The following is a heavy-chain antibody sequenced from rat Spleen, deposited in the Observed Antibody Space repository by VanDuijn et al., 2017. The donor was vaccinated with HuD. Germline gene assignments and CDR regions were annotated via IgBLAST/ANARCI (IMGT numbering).Heavy chain of an antibody. V-gene: IGHV5-17*01. D-gene: IGHD1-11*01. CDR1: GFTFSDYA. CDR3: ARHFNYGSAGWYFDF. Sequence: EVQLVESGGGLVQPGRSLKLSCAASGFTFSDYAMAWVRQAPKKGLEWVATIIYDGSSTYYRDSVKGRFTISRDNAKSTLYLQMDSLRSEDTATYYCARHFNYGSAGWYFDFWGPGTMVTVSS. CDR2: IIYDGSST. J-gene: IGHJ1*01.